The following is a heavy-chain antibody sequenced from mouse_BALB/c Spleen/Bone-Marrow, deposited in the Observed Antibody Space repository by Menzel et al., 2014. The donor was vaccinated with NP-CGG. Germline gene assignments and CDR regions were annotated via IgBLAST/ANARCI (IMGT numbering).Heavy chain of an antibody. CDR1: GFSLISYG. J-gene: IGHJ3*01. V-gene: IGHV2-9*02. Sequence: VKLVESGPGLVAPSQSLSITCTVSGFSLISYGVRWVRQPPGRGLEWLGVIWASGTTNYNSALMSRLSIGKDNSKSQVFLKMNSLQTDDTAIYYCARDSDYGSTLFAYWGQGTLVTVSA. CDR2: IWASGTT. CDR3: ARDSDYGSTLFAY. D-gene: IGHD1-1*01.